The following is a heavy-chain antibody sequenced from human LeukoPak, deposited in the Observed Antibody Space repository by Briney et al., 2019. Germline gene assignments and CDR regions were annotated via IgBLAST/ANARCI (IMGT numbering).Heavy chain of an antibody. CDR3: ATLPEYGEDY. CDR2: INHSGST. Sequence: PSETLSLTCAVYGGSFSGYYWSWIRQPPGKGLEWIGEINHSGSTNYNPSLKSRVTISVDTSKNQFSLKLSSVTAADTAVYYCATLPEYGEDYWGQGTLVTVSS. J-gene: IGHJ4*02. D-gene: IGHD3-10*01. V-gene: IGHV4-34*01. CDR1: GGSFSGYY.